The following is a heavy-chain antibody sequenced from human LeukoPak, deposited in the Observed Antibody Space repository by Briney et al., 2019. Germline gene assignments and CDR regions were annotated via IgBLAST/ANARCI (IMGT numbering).Heavy chain of an antibody. CDR2: IIPIFGTA. D-gene: IGHD1-7*01. Sequence: GASVKVSCKASGGTFSSYAISWVRQAPGQGLEWMGGIIPIFGTANYAQKFQGRVTITTDESTSTAYMELSSLRSEDTAVYYCARAPGGGWNYDAGWFDPWGQGTLVTVSS. CDR1: GGTFSSYA. J-gene: IGHJ5*02. CDR3: ARAPGGGWNYDAGWFDP. V-gene: IGHV1-69*05.